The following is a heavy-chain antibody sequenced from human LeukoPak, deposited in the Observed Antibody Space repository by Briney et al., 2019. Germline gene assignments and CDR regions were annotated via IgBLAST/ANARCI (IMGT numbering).Heavy chain of an antibody. CDR1: GGSFSGYY. CDR3: ARLSARGYDYLPIADLYYFDY. CDR2: IYHSGST. J-gene: IGHJ4*02. D-gene: IGHD5-12*01. Sequence: SETLSLTCAVSGGSFSGYYWSWIRQPPWKGLEWIGEIYHSGSTNYNPSLKRRVSISVGTSKTQFSLKLSSVTAADTAVYYCARLSARGYDYLPIADLYYFDYWGQGTLVTVSS. V-gene: IGHV4-34*01.